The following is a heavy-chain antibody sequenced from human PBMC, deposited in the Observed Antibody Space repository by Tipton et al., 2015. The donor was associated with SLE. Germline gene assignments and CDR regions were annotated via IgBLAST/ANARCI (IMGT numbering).Heavy chain of an antibody. Sequence: LRLSCTVSGDSIGKTVYYWAWIRQSPGGGREWIGSIYDNGSPYYSPSLKSRVTILADRSKNQFSLKLNSVTAADTAVYFCASGPALLSDSWGQGILVTVSS. D-gene: IGHD2-15*01. CDR3: ASGPALLSDS. J-gene: IGHJ4*02. CDR2: IYDNGSP. V-gene: IGHV4-39*01. CDR1: GDSIGKTVYY.